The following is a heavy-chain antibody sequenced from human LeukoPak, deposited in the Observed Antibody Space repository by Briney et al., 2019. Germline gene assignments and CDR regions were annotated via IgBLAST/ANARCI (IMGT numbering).Heavy chain of an antibody. J-gene: IGHJ4*02. D-gene: IGHD5-18*01. CDR2: ISYDGSNK. CDR3: ARDRDTAMGL. Sequence: GGSLRLSCAASGFTFSSYAMHWVRQAPGKGLEWVAVISYDGSNKYYADSVKGRFTISRDNSKNTLYLQMNSLRAEDMAVYYCARDRDTAMGLWGQGTLVTVSS. CDR1: GFTFSSYA. V-gene: IGHV3-30*04.